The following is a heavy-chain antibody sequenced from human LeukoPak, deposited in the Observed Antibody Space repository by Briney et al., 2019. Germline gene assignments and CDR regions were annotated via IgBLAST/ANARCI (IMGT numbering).Heavy chain of an antibody. CDR1: GFTFSDSA. CDR3: RCRGQGY. J-gene: IGHJ4*02. D-gene: IGHD3-10*01. Sequence: GGSLRLSCAASGFTFSDSAVRWVRQAPGKGLEWVGPIRIKANSYATSYAASVPGRFTISRDDSTNTAYLQMNSLKPEDTAVYYCRCRGQGYWGQGTLVTVSS. V-gene: IGHV3-73*01. CDR2: IRIKANSYAT.